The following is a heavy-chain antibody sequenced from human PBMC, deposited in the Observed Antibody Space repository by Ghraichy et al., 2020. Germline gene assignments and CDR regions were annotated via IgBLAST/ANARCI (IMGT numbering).Heavy chain of an antibody. CDR1: GFTFDDYG. V-gene: IGHV3-20*04. Sequence: RGSLRLSCAASGFTFDDYGMSWVRQAPGKGLEWVSGINWNGGSTGYADSVKGRFTISRDNAKNSLYLQMNSLRAEDTALYYCARGSEEGSSGWGDAFDIWGQGTMVTVSS. J-gene: IGHJ3*02. CDR3: ARGSEEGSSGWGDAFDI. D-gene: IGHD6-19*01. CDR2: INWNGGST.